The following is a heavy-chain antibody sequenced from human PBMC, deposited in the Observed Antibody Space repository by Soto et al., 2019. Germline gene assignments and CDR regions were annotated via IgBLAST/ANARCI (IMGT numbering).Heavy chain of an antibody. CDR2: ISYDGSNE. J-gene: IGHJ4*02. D-gene: IGHD1-26*01. CDR1: GFSFSSYA. V-gene: IGHV3-30*18. CDR3: AKCGSFYGRGYFDY. Sequence: QVQLVESGGGVVQPWRSLRLSCEASGFSFSSYAMHWVRQAPGKGLEWVAVISYDGSNEYYADSVKGRFTISRDNSKNTVYLQMNSMRVEDTAVYYCAKCGSFYGRGYFDYWGQGTLVTVSS.